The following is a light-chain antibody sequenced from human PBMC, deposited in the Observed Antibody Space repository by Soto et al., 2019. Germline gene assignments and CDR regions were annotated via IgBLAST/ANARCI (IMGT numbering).Light chain of an antibody. CDR3: QPYNSYSEA. V-gene: IGKV1-5*01. CDR2: HAS. Sequence: DIHVTPFPSTLPASVWDIVTIPFRASQSISNWLAWYQQKPGTAPKVLIYHASNLQSGVPSRFSGSGSGTEFTLTISSLQPDDFATYYCQPYNSYSEAFGQGTKVDI. J-gene: IGKJ1*01. CDR1: QSISNW.